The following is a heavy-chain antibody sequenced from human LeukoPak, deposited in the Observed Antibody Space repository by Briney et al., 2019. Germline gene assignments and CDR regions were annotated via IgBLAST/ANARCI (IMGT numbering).Heavy chain of an antibody. CDR3: ARVRASRYSSSSFSGFVDY. CDR2: IYYSGST. Sequence: KPSETLSLTCTVSGGSISSGGYYWSWIRQHQGKGLEWIGYIYYSGSTYYNPSLKSRVTISVDTSKNQFSLKLSSVTAADTAVYYCARVRASRYSSSSFSGFVDYWGQGTLVTVSS. D-gene: IGHD6-6*01. CDR1: GGSISSGGYY. V-gene: IGHV4-31*03. J-gene: IGHJ4*02.